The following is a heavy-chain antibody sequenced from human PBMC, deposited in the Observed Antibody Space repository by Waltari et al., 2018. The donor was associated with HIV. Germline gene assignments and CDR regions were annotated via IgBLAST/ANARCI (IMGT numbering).Heavy chain of an antibody. J-gene: IGHJ6*02. D-gene: IGHD5-12*01. CDR3: ARSPYEDFIGYRGSGGDGMDV. CDR2: ISSSSSYI. CDR1: S. Sequence: SMNWVRQAPGKGLEWVSSISSSSSYIYYADSVKGRFTISRDNAKNSLYLQMNSLRAEDTAVYYCARSPYEDFIGYRGSGGDGMDVWGQGTTVTVSS. V-gene: IGHV3-21*01.